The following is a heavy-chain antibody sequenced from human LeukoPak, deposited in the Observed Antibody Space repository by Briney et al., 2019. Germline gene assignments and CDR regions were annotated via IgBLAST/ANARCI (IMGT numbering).Heavy chain of an antibody. J-gene: IGHJ6*03. Sequence: PGRSLRLSCAASGFTFSSYGMHWVRQAPGKGLEWVAFIRYDGSNKYYADSVKGRFTISRDNSKNTLYLQMNSLRAEDAAIYYCAKNGDRGAYCSGGSCYPYYYYNMDVWGKGTTVTISS. V-gene: IGHV3-30*02. CDR2: IRYDGSNK. CDR3: AKNGDRGAYCSGGSCYPYYYYNMDV. D-gene: IGHD2-15*01. CDR1: GFTFSSYG.